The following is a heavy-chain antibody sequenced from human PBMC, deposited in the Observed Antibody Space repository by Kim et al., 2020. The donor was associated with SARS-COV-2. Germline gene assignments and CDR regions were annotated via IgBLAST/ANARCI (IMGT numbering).Heavy chain of an antibody. D-gene: IGHD6-13*01. J-gene: IGHJ4*02. CDR3: ARDLNAYSSSWTGH. CDR1: GFTFSSYG. V-gene: IGHV3-33*08. CDR2: IWYDGSNK. Sequence: GGSLRLSCAASGFTFSSYGMHWVRQAPGKGLEWVAVIWYDGSNKYYADSVKGRFPISRDNSKNTLYLQMNSLRAEDTAVYYCARDLNAYSSSWTGHWGQGTLVTVSS.